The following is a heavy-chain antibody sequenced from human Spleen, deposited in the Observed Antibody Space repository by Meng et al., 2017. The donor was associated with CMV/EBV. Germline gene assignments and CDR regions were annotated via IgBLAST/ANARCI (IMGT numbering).Heavy chain of an antibody. J-gene: IGHJ4*02. D-gene: IGHD6-19*01. CDR1: GFMFSSYS. Sequence: GGSLRLSCAASGFMFSSYSMNWVRQPPGKGLEWVSSISSSSGDYIYYAESVKGRFTISRDNGENTVYLQMNNLRVDDTGVYYCAVWYGQWPLGYWGQGTPVTVSS. CDR2: ISSSSGDYI. V-gene: IGHV3-21*01. CDR3: AVWYGQWPLGY.